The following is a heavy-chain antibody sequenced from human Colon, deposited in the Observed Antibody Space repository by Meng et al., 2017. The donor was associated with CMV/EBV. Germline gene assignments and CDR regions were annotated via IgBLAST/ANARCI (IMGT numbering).Heavy chain of an antibody. D-gene: IGHD3-22*01. J-gene: IGHJ3*02. CDR1: GFTFSSYA. CDR3: AKELLGIMIVVRYEDGDDAFDI. V-gene: IGHV3-23*01. Sequence: GESLKISCAASGFTFSSYAMNWVRQAPGKGLEWVSAISGSGSSTYYADSVKGRFTISRDNSKNTLYLQMNSLRAEDTAVYYCAKELLGIMIVVRYEDGDDAFDIWGQGTRVTVSS. CDR2: ISGSGSST.